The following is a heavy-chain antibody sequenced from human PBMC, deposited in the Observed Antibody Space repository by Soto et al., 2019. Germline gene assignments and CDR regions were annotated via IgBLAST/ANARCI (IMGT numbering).Heavy chain of an antibody. CDR2: IYPGDSDT. CDR1: GYIFTSFW. J-gene: IGHJ3*01. D-gene: IGHD6-6*01. Sequence: GESLKISCKGSGYIFTSFWIGWLRQMPGKGLEWMGIIYPGDSDTRYSPSFQGQVTVSADTSITTAYLQWSSLEASDTAMYYCARRRVSSTSGYAFDFWGQGTMVTVSS. V-gene: IGHV5-51*01. CDR3: ARRRVSSTSGYAFDF.